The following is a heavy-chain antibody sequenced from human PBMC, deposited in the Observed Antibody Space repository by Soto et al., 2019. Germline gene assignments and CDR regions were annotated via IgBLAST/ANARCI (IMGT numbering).Heavy chain of an antibody. V-gene: IGHV4-30-4*01. CDR3: ARDNQRRAYNWFVP. J-gene: IGHJ5*02. CDR2: IYYTGTT. Sequence: QVQLQESGPGLVKPSQTLSLICTVSGGSISSDDNYWSWIRQPPGKGLEWIGYIYYTGTTSYKPSLKSRLSISIDTSKNVFSLKLNSVTAADTAVYYCARDNQRRAYNWFVPWGQGTLVTVSS. CDR1: GGSISSDDNY.